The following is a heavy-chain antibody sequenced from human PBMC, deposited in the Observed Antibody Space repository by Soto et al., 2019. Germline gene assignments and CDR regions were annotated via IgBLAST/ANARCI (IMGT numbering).Heavy chain of an antibody. CDR3: ARWGYDSSGYPDY. J-gene: IGHJ4*02. Sequence: QVQLVQSGAEAKKPGPSVKVSCKASGGTFSSYAISWVRQAPGQGLEWMGGTIPIFGTANYAQKFQGRVTITADESTSTGYMELSSLRSQDTAVYYCARWGYDSSGYPDYWGQGTLVTVSS. CDR1: GGTFSSYA. CDR2: TIPIFGTA. D-gene: IGHD3-22*01. V-gene: IGHV1-69*01.